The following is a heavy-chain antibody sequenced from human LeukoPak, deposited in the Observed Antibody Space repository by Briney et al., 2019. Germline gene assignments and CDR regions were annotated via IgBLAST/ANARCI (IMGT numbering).Heavy chain of an antibody. Sequence: PGGSLRLSCAAPGFTFRSYSMNWVRQAPGKGLEWVSSISSSSDYIYYADSVKGRFTISRDNAKSSLDLQMNSLRAEDTAVYYCARVRQWKANYYYYYMDVWGKGTTVTVSS. D-gene: IGHD6-19*01. J-gene: IGHJ6*03. CDR2: ISSSSDYI. CDR1: GFTFRSYS. CDR3: ARVRQWKANYYYYYMDV. V-gene: IGHV3-21*06.